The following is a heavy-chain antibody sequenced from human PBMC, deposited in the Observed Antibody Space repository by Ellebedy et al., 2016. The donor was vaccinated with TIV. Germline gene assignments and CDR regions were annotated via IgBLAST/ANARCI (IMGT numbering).Heavy chain of an antibody. Sequence: SETLSLTXTVSGGSISSGDYYWSWIRQPPGKGLEWIGYIYYSGSTYYNPSLKSRVTISVDTSKNQFSLKLSSVTAADTAVYYCARDLIYGDYIDYWGQGTLVTVSS. D-gene: IGHD4-17*01. CDR3: ARDLIYGDYIDY. CDR2: IYYSGST. J-gene: IGHJ4*02. CDR1: GGSISSGDYY. V-gene: IGHV4-30-4*01.